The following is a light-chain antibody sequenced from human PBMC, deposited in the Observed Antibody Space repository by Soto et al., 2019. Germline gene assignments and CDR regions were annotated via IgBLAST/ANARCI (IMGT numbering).Light chain of an antibody. CDR3: QRYDSFRT. Sequence: EIVLTQSPGTLSLSPGDRATLSCRASQSISSAYLAWSKQTPGQAPRLLIYGASTRATGIPDRFSGSGSGTDFTLTITRLEPEDFAMYYCQRYDSFRTFGQGTKVDIK. J-gene: IGKJ1*01. V-gene: IGKV3-20*01. CDR1: QSISSAY. CDR2: GAS.